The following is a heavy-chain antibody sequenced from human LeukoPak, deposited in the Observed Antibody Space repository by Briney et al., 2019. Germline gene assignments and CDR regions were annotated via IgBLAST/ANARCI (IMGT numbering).Heavy chain of an antibody. Sequence: GRSLRLSCAASGXTFSIYGMHWVRQAPGKGLEWVAAISSDGNGIYYADSMRGRFTISRDNSRNTVSLQMNSLRAEDMAVYYCAKRGHYSSSWYHYFDYWGQGTLVTVSS. CDR1: GXTFSIYG. CDR3: AKRGHYSSSWYHYFDY. CDR2: ISSDGNGI. J-gene: IGHJ4*02. D-gene: IGHD6-13*01. V-gene: IGHV3-30*18.